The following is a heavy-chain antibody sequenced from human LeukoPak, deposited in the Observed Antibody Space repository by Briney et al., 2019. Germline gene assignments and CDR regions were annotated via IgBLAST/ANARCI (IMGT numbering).Heavy chain of an antibody. Sequence: SETLSLTCTVSGDSISSYYWSWIRQPPGKGLEWIGYIFYTGSTNYNPSLKSRVTISINTSRTEFSLKLSSVTAADTAVYYCARLLRVSTAGPDLYYFEDWGRGTLVTVSS. CDR3: ARLLRVSTAGPDLYYFED. J-gene: IGHJ4*02. CDR2: IFYTGST. V-gene: IGHV4-59*08. CDR1: GDSISSYY. D-gene: IGHD2-8*01.